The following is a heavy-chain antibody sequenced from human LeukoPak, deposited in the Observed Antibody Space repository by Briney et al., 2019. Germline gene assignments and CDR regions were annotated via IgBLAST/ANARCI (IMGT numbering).Heavy chain of an antibody. V-gene: IGHV3-23*01. D-gene: IGHD5-18*01. J-gene: IGHJ4*02. CDR3: ARETNTAMVNHFDY. CDR1: GFTFSDYA. CDR2: ISGSGGST. Sequence: GGSLRLSCVGSGFTFSDYAMSWVRQAPGKGLEWVSAISGSGGSTYYADSVKGRFTISRDNSKNTLYLQMNSLRAADTAVYYCARETNTAMVNHFDYWGQGTLVTVSS.